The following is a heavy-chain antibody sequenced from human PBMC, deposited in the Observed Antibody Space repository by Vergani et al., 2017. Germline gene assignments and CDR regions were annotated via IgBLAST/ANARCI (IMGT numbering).Heavy chain of an antibody. J-gene: IGHJ6*02. Sequence: EVRLVDSGGGLVQPGGSLRLSCAASGFSVSDNYMSWVRQAPGKGLEWVSILYVVGTSDYADSVKGRFTVSRDISKNTLLLQLNSLRVEDTAVYFCSYGMDVWGQGTTVTVSS. CDR3: SYGMDV. CDR1: GFSVSDNY. CDR2: LYVVGTS. V-gene: IGHV3-66*01.